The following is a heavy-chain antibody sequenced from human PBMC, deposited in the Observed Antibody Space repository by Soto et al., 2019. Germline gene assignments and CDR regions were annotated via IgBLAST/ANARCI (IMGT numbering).Heavy chain of an antibody. Sequence: GSLRLSCAASGFTYESYAMSWVRQAPGKGLEWVSGINSGGTVAHYADSVKGRFAISRDNSKNTLSLEMNSLRADDTGLYYCAISTGGFGGLFVVPSDYWGQGTLVTVSS. CDR2: INSGGTVA. V-gene: IGHV3-23*01. J-gene: IGHJ4*02. CDR1: GFTYESYA. D-gene: IGHD3-16*02. CDR3: AISTGGFGGLFVVPSDY.